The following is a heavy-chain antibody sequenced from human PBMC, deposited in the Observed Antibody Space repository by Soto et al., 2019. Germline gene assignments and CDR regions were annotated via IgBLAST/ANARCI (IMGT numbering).Heavy chain of an antibody. Sequence: GGSLRLSCTGSGFTFADYALNWFRQAPGKGLEWVAIIRSKDYGEAKDYAASVKGRFTISRDDSKNIAYLLMNSLKTEDTAVYYCTRGRVSLDYWGQGAQVTVSS. CDR3: TRGRVSLDY. J-gene: IGHJ4*02. CDR2: IRSKDYGEAK. CDR1: GFTFADYA. V-gene: IGHV3-49*03.